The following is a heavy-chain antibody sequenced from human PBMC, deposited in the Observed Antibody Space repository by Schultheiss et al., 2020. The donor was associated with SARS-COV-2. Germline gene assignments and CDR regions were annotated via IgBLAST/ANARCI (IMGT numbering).Heavy chain of an antibody. CDR1: GFTFSSYA. V-gene: IGHV3-30*04. Sequence: SCAASGFTFSSYAMHWVRQAPGKGLEWVAVISYDGSNKYYADSVKGRFTISRDNSKNTLYLQMNSLRAEDTAVYYCARRVPAAIYFDYWGQGTLVTVSS. J-gene: IGHJ4*02. CDR2: ISYDGSNK. CDR3: ARRVPAAIYFDY. D-gene: IGHD2-2*01.